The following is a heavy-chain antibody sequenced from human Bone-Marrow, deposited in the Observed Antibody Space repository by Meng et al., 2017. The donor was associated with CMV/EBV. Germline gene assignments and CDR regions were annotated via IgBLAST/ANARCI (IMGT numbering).Heavy chain of an antibody. Sequence: SETLSLTCTVSGGSISSYYWSWIRQPPGKGLEWIGYIYYSGSTNYNPSLKSRVTISVDTSKNQFSLKLSSVTAADTAVYYCARAQNRGVIDPQKYYFDYWGQGKLVTVSS. CDR1: GGSISSYY. CDR2: IYYSGST. CDR3: ARAQNRGVIDPQKYYFDY. V-gene: IGHV4-59*01. J-gene: IGHJ4*02. D-gene: IGHD2/OR15-2a*01.